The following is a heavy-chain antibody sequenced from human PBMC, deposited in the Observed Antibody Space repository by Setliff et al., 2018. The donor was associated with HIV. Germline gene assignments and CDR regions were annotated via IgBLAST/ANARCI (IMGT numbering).Heavy chain of an antibody. Sequence: GGSLRLSCAASGFTFSGYGMHWVRQAPDRGLEWVAFIWSDGSNKYYADSVKGRFTISRDNSENTVFLQLDSLTADDTGVYYCATSPPHGESGYIWGSDYFDFWGQGALVTVSS. CDR1: GFTFSGYG. V-gene: IGHV3-30*02. CDR2: IWSDGSNK. J-gene: IGHJ4*02. CDR3: ATSPPHGESGYIWGSDYFDF. D-gene: IGHD5-12*01.